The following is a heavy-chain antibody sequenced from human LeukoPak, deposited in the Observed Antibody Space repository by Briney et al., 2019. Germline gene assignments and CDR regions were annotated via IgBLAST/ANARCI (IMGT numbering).Heavy chain of an antibody. J-gene: IGHJ4*02. CDR3: ADANDIVPGSPHNHFDN. D-gene: IGHD3-9*01. CDR1: GFTFSSYS. CDR2: ISSSSSTI. V-gene: IGHV3-48*01. Sequence: PGGSLRLSCAASGFTFSSYSMNWVRQAPGKGLEWVSYISSSSSTIYYADSVRGRFTISRDNSKSTLYLQMNSLRPEDTAVYYCADANDIVPGSPHNHFDNWGQGTLVTVSS.